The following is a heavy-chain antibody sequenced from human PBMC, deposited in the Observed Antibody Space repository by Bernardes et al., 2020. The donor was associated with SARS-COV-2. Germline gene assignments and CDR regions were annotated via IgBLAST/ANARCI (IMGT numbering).Heavy chain of an antibody. Sequence: GGSLRLSCAASGFTFDGYGMNWVRQAPGKGLEWVSGMNWNGAGTGYADSVEGRFSISRDNAKKSLYLQMNGLRAEDTALYYCARSYDGSGTYYRDYFYCMDVWGQGTAVTVSS. J-gene: IGHJ6*02. D-gene: IGHD3-10*01. V-gene: IGHV3-20*04. CDR2: MNWNGAGT. CDR3: ARSYDGSGTYYRDYFYCMDV. CDR1: GFTFDGYG.